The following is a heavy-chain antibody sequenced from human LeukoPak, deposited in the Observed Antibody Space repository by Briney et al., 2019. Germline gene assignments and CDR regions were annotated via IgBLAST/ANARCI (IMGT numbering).Heavy chain of an antibody. CDR2: IWYDGSNK. CDR3: ARHGGYSSSSGWFDP. Sequence: GGSLRLSCAASGFTFSSYGMHWVRQAPGKGLEWVAVIWYDGSNKYYADSVKGRFTISRDNSKNTLYLQMNSLRAEDTAVYYCARHGGYSSSSGWFDPWGQGTLVTVSS. J-gene: IGHJ5*02. CDR1: GFTFSSYG. V-gene: IGHV3-33*01. D-gene: IGHD6-6*01.